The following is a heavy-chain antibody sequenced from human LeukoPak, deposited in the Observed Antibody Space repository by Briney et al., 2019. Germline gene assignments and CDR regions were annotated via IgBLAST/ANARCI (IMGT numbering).Heavy chain of an antibody. V-gene: IGHV3-23*01. CDR2: ISGGGGKT. CDR1: GFTLSSYA. Sequence: GGSLRLSCAASGFTLSSYAMSWVRQAPGQGLEWVSTISGGGGKTYYADSVRGRFTIARDNSKNTLFLQMNSLRAEDTALYYCAKDRIGIGITAARPEFDYWGQGTLVSVSS. CDR3: AKDRIGIGITAARPEFDY. D-gene: IGHD6-13*01. J-gene: IGHJ4*02.